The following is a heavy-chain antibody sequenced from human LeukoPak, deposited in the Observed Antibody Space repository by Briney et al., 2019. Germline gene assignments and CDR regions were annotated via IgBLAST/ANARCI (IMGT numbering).Heavy chain of an antibody. CDR3: ARYCSSTSCLGAFDI. CDR2: IYTSGST. Sequence: WETLSLTCTVSGGSISCYYRSWLRQPAGKGLEWSGRIYTSGSTNYNPSLKSRVTMSVDTSKNQFSLKLSSVTAADTAVYYCARYCSSTSCLGAFDIWGQGTMVTVSS. V-gene: IGHV4-4*07. J-gene: IGHJ3*02. CDR1: GGSISCYY. D-gene: IGHD2-2*01.